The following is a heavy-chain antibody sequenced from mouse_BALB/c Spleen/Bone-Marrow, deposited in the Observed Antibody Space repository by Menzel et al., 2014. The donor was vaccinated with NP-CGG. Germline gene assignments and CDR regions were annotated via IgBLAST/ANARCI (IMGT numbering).Heavy chain of an antibody. D-gene: IGHD1-1*01. CDR3: ARGLYGAMDY. CDR2: INPRSGRT. CDR1: GYTFTGYW. V-gene: IGHV1S81*02. J-gene: IGHJ4*01. Sequence: VQLQQSGAELVKPGASVKLSCKASGYTFTGYWMYWVIQRPGQGLEWIGEINPRSGRTNYNEKFKSRATLTVDKSSSTAYMQLSSLTSEDSAVYYCARGLYGAMDYWGQGTSVTVSS.